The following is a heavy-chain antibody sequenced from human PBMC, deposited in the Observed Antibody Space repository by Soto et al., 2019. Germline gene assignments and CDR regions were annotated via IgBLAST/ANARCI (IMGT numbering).Heavy chain of an antibody. Sequence: QITLKESGPTLVKPRQTLTLTCTFSGFSLSTSGVGVGWIRQPPGKALEWLALIYWDDIKRYSPSLRSRLTITKDTSKNQVVLTMTNMDPVDTATYYCAHRPLPSRISTAYNWFDPWGQGTLVTVSS. CDR2: IYWDDIK. V-gene: IGHV2-5*02. CDR3: AHRPLPSRISTAYNWFDP. D-gene: IGHD6-13*01. J-gene: IGHJ5*02. CDR1: GFSLSTSGVG.